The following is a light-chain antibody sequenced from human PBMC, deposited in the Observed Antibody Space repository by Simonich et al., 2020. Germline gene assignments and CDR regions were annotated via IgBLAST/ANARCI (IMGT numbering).Light chain of an antibody. CDR3: QQYYSTPYT. V-gene: IGKV4-1*01. Sequence: DIVMTQSPDSLAVSLGERATINCKSSQSFLYSSNNKNYLAWYQQKPGQPPKLLIYWASTRESGVPDRFSGSGSGTDFTFTISSLQAEDVAVYYCQQYYSTPYTFGQGTKLEIK. CDR1: QSFLYSSNNKNY. J-gene: IGKJ2*01. CDR2: WAS.